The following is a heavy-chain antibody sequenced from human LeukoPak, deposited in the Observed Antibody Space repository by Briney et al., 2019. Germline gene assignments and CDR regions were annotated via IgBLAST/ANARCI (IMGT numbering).Heavy chain of an antibody. J-gene: IGHJ4*02. V-gene: IGHV4-59*01. D-gene: IGHD3-3*01. CDR1: GGSLSSYY. CDR3: ARGITIFGVVYFDY. Sequence: PSETLSLTCTVSGGSLSSYYWSWIRQPPGKGLEWIGYIYCSGSTNYNPSLKSRVTISVDTSKNQFSLKLSSVTAADTAVYHCARGITIFGVVYFDYWGQGTLVTVSS. CDR2: IYCSGST.